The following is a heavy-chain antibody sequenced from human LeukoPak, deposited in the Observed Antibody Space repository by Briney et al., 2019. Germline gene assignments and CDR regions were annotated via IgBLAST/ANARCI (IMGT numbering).Heavy chain of an antibody. CDR1: GYTFTSYG. Sequence: SVKVSCKASGYTFTSYGISWVRQAPGQGLEWMGGIIPIFGTANYAQKFQGRVTITADESTSTAYMELSSLRSEDTAVYYCARGFDGSGLMDVWGKGTTVTVSS. J-gene: IGHJ6*04. D-gene: IGHD3-10*01. CDR2: IIPIFGTA. V-gene: IGHV1-69*13. CDR3: ARGFDGSGLMDV.